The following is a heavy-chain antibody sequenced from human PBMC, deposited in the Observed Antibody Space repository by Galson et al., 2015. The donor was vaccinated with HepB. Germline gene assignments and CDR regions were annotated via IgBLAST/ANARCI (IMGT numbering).Heavy chain of an antibody. D-gene: IGHD3-10*01. CDR1: RHTFNPYT. J-gene: IGHJ3*02. CDR2: IVPMADIA. V-gene: IGHV1-69*04. CDR3: ARDRGSGPDTFDI. Sequence: SVKVSCKASRHTFNPYTINWVRQAPGQGLEWMGRIVPMADIAKYAQRFQGRITITADKSTTTAYMELSSLRSDDTAIYYCARDRGSGPDTFDIWGEGTMVTVSS.